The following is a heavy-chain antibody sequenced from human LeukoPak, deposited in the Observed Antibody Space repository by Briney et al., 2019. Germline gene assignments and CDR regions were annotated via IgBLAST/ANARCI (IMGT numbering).Heavy chain of an antibody. CDR2: INSDGSST. Sequence: GGSLRLSCAASGFTFSSYWMHWVRQAPGKGLVRVSRINSDGSSTSYADSVKGRFTISRDNAKNTLYLQMNSLRAEDTAVYYCARETGLGAGAFDIWGQGTMVTVSS. D-gene: IGHD6-25*01. V-gene: IGHV3-74*01. CDR3: ARETGLGAGAFDI. CDR1: GFTFSSYW. J-gene: IGHJ3*02.